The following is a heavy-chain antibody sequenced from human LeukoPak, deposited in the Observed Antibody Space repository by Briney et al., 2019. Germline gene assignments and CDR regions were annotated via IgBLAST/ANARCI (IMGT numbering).Heavy chain of an antibody. CDR2: INIDGNRT. D-gene: IGHD6-25*01. CDR3: ARKPAPAD. CDR1: GFTFSNFW. V-gene: IGHV3-74*01. J-gene: IGHJ4*02. Sequence: PGGSLRLSCAASGFTFSNFWMHWVRQAPGKGLVWVSRINIDGNRTSYADSVKGRFTISRDNAKNTLYLQMTSLRVEDTGIYYCARKPAPADWGQGTLVTVSS.